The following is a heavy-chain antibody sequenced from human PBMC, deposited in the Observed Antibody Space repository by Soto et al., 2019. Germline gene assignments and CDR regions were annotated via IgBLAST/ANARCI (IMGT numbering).Heavy chain of an antibody. D-gene: IGHD3-3*01. J-gene: IGHJ4*02. CDR2: ISAYNGDT. CDR3: AKAPVEAWLLSYFDY. CDR1: GYTFTSYG. Sequence: ASVKVSCKASGYTFTSYGISWVRQAPGQGLEWMGWISAYNGDTYYADSVKGRFTISRDNSKNTLYLQMNSLRAEDTAVYYCAKAPVEAWLLSYFDYWGQGALVTVSS. V-gene: IGHV1-18*01.